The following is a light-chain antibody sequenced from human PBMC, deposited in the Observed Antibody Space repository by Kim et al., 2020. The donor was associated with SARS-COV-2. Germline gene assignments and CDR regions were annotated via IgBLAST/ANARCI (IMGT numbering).Light chain of an antibody. Sequence: SSELTQDPAVSVALGQTVRITCLGDSLRSYYASWYQQRPGQAPVVAIYGKNNRPSGIPDRFSGSSSGNTASLTITGAQAEDEADYYCQSRDSSGKVVFGGGTQLTVL. J-gene: IGLJ2*01. CDR2: GKN. CDR3: QSRDSSGKVV. V-gene: IGLV3-19*01. CDR1: SLRSYY.